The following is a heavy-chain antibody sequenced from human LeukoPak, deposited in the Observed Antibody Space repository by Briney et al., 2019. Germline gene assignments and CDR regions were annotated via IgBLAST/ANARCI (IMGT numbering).Heavy chain of an antibody. CDR1: GFTFSGSV. V-gene: IGHV3-73*01. J-gene: IGHJ4*02. D-gene: IGHD2-21*02. Sequence: PGGSLRPSCAASGFTFSGSVMHWVRQASGKGLEWVGRIRSKANSYATAYAASAKGRFTISRDDSKNTAYLQMNSLKTEDTAVYYCARLWGDCGGDCYSHDYWGQGTLVTVSS. CDR3: ARLWGDCGGDCYSHDY. CDR2: IRSKANSYAT.